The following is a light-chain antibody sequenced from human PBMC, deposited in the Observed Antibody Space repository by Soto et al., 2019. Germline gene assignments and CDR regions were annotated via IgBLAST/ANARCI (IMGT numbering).Light chain of an antibody. CDR2: AAS. V-gene: IGKV1-39*01. CDR1: QSISSY. Sequence: DIQMTQSPSSLSASVGDRVTITCRASQSISSYLNLYQQKPGKAPKLLIYAASSLQSGVPSRFSGSGSGTDFTLTISCLQSEDFATYYCQQYYSSPRTFGPGTKVE. J-gene: IGKJ1*01. CDR3: QQYYSSPRT.